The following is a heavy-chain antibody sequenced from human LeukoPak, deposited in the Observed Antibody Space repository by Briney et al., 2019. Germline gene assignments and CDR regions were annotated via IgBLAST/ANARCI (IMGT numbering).Heavy chain of an antibody. CDR1: GYTFTSYD. Sequence: GASVKVSCKASGYTFTSYDINWVRQASGQGPEWMGGMNPNSGNTVYAQKFQGRVTMTRDTSISTSYMELSSLRSDDTAVYYCARGRTNYFGYWGQGTLVTVSS. CDR2: MNPNSGNT. J-gene: IGHJ4*02. V-gene: IGHV1-8*01. CDR3: ARGRTNYFGY.